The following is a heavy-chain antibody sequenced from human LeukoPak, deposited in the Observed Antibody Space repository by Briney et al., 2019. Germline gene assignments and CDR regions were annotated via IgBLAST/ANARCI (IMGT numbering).Heavy chain of an antibody. CDR2: IIPILGIA. Sequence: GASVKVSCKASGGTFSSYAISWVRQAPGQGLEWMGRIIPILGIANYAQKFQGRVTITADKSTSTAYMELSSLRSEDTAVYYCARVMYYDLTIDYWGQGTLVTVSS. CDR1: GGTFSSYA. CDR3: ARVMYYDLTIDY. J-gene: IGHJ4*02. D-gene: IGHD3-3*01. V-gene: IGHV1-69*04.